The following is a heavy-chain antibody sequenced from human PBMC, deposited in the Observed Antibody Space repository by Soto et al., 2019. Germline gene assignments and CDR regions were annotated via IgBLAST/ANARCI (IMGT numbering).Heavy chain of an antibody. CDR1: GFTFSTCS. V-gene: IGHV3-21*01. CDR3: TTEYNSRQDLNH. Sequence: EVQLVESGGGLVEPGGSLRLSCATSGFTFSTCSMNWVRQATGKGLESVSSISATGTYTFYADSLKGRFTISRDNARNSLFLQMNRLRVEDTALYYCTTEYNSRQDLNHWGQGALVTVSS. D-gene: IGHD6-6*01. CDR2: ISATGTYT. J-gene: IGHJ5*02.